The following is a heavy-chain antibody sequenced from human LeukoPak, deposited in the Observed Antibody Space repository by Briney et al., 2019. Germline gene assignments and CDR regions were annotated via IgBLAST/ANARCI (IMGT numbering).Heavy chain of an antibody. V-gene: IGHV3-23*01. Sequence: PGGSLRLSCAASGFTFSSYAMSWVRQAPGKGLEWVSAISGSGGSTYYADSVKGRFTISRDNSKNTLYLQMNSLRAEDTAVYYCAKDSAMGNYDYVWGSYRYSYFDYWGRGTLVTVSS. CDR1: GFTFSSYA. J-gene: IGHJ4*02. CDR2: ISGSGGST. CDR3: AKDSAMGNYDYVWGSYRYSYFDY. D-gene: IGHD3-16*02.